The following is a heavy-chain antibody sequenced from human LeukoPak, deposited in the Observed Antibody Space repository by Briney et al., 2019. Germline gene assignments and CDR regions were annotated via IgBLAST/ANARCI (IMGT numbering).Heavy chain of an antibody. V-gene: IGHV1-2*02. D-gene: IGHD2-21*02. CDR3: ARDLLAYCGGDCYSDY. CDR2: INPNRGGT. CDR1: GYTFTGYY. Sequence: ASVKVSCKASGYTFTGYYMHWVRQAPGQGLEWMGWINPNRGGTNYAQKFQGRVTMTRDTSISTAYMELSRLRSDDTAVYYCARDLLAYCGGDCYSDYWGQGTLVTVSS. J-gene: IGHJ4*02.